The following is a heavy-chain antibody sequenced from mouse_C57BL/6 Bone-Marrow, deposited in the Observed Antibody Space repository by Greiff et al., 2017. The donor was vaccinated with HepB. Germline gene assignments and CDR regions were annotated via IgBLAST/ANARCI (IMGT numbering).Heavy chain of an antibody. Sequence: VQLQQSGPELVKPGASVKISCKASGYTFTDYYMNWVKQSHGKSLEWIGDINPNNGGTSYNQKFKGKATLTVDKSSSTAYMELRSLTSEDSAVYYCARSGSSFYFDYWGQGTTLTVSP. D-gene: IGHD1-1*01. V-gene: IGHV1-26*01. CDR2: INPNNGGT. CDR3: ARSGSSFYFDY. J-gene: IGHJ2*01. CDR1: GYTFTDYY.